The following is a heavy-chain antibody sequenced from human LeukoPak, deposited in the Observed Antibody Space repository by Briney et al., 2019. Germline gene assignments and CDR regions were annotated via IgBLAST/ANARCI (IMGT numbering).Heavy chain of an antibody. CDR3: ATERIAAAGTWYYYYGMDV. J-gene: IGHJ6*02. CDR2: IYSGGST. Sequence: GGSLRLSCAASGFTVSSNYMSLVRQAPGKGLEWVSVIYSGGSTYYADSVKGRFTISRHNSKNTLYLQMNSLRAEDTAVYYCATERIAAAGTWYYYYGMDVWGQGTTVTVSS. D-gene: IGHD6-13*01. CDR1: GFTVSSNY. V-gene: IGHV3-53*04.